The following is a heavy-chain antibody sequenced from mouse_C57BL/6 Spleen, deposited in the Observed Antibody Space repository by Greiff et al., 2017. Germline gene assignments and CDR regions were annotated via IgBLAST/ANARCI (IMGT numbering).Heavy chain of an antibody. CDR1: YFAFMASA. D-gene: IGHD1-1*01. V-gene: IGHV1-49*01. Sequence: LKQSGAELVRPGSSVKLSCKASYFAFMASAMHWVKQRPGHGLEWIGSFTMYSDATEYSENFKGKATLTANTSSSTAYMELSSLTSADSAVYYCARHGSSSDYYAMDYWGQGTSVTVSS. CDR3: ARHGSSSDYYAMDY. CDR2: FTMYSDAT. J-gene: IGHJ4*01.